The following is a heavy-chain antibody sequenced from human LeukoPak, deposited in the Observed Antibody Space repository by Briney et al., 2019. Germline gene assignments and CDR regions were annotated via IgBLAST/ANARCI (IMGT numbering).Heavy chain of an antibody. CDR1: GFTFDDYA. D-gene: IGHD1-26*01. CDR2: ISWNSGSI. CDR3: AKDMGYSGSGPDAFDI. V-gene: IGHV3-9*01. Sequence: GGSLRLSCAASGFTFDDYAMHWVRQAPGKGLEWVSGISWNSGSIGYADSVKGRFTISRDNAKNSLYLQMNSLRAEDTALYYCAKDMGYSGSGPDAFDIWGQGTMATVPS. J-gene: IGHJ3*02.